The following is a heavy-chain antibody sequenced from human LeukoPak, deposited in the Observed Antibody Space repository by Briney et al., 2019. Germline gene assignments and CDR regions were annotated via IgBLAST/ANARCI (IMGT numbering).Heavy chain of an antibody. CDR2: ISGSGGST. CDR3: AKRQSIVGATAGFDY. D-gene: IGHD1-26*01. CDR1: GFTFSSYA. J-gene: IGHJ4*02. Sequence: TGGSLRLSCAASGFTFSSYAMSWVRQAPGKGLEWVSAISGSGGSTYYADSVKGRFTISRDNSKNTLYLQMNSLRADDTAVYYCAKRQSIVGATAGFDYWGQGTLVTVSS. V-gene: IGHV3-23*01.